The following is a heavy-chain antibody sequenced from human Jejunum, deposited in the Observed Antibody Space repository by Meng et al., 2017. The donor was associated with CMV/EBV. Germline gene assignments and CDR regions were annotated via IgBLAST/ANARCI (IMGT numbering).Heavy chain of an antibody. V-gene: IGHV1-3*01. D-gene: IGHD6-19*01. J-gene: IGHJ4*02. Sequence: KAAGYSLSNNVMHWVRQAPGQRLEWMGWINGGNGNPEYSQNFQGRVTFTRDTSASTAYMELSSLTSEDTAVYYCAREGTVAGLDLDDWGQGTLVTSPQ. CDR2: INGGNGNP. CDR3: AREGTVAGLDLDD. CDR1: GYSLSNNV.